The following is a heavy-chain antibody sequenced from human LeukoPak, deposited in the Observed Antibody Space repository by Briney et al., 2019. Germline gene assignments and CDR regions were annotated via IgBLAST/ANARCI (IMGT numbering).Heavy chain of an antibody. V-gene: IGHV3-30-3*01. CDR3: ARDMIPYSSSSNDY. CDR1: GFTFSSYA. D-gene: IGHD6-6*01. J-gene: IGHJ4*02. Sequence: PGGSLRLSCAASGFTFSSYAMHWVRQAPGKGLEWVAVISYDGSNKYYADSVKGRFTISRDNSKNTLYLQMNSLRAEDTAVYYCARDMIPYSSSSNDYWGQGTLVTVSS. CDR2: ISYDGSNK.